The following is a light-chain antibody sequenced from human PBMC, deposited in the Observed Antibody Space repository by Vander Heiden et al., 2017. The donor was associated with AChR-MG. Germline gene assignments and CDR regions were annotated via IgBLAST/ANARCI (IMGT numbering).Light chain of an antibody. Sequence: QSALTQPAPVSGSPGQSITISCAGTRSDVGSYNLVSWYQQHPGKAPKLMIYEVSKRPSGISDRFSGSKSGNTASLTISGLQADDEADYYCCSYAGSSTVVFGGGTKLTVL. CDR2: EVS. CDR3: CSYAGSSTVV. CDR1: RSDVGSYNL. J-gene: IGLJ2*01. V-gene: IGLV2-23*02.